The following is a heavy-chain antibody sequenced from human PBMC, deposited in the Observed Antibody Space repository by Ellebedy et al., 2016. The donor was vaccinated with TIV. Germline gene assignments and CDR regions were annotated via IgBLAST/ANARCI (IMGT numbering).Heavy chain of an antibody. CDR3: ARDPAYSALDI. Sequence: PGGSLRLSCAASGFSFSRYWMARVRQAPGKGLEWVANIHQDGTYNDYADSVRGRFTISRDNAKNSLYLQMNSLRVEDTAVYYCARDPAYSALDIWGQGTMVTVSS. CDR1: GFSFSRYW. CDR2: IHQDGTYN. D-gene: IGHD2-15*01. J-gene: IGHJ3*02. V-gene: IGHV3-7*01.